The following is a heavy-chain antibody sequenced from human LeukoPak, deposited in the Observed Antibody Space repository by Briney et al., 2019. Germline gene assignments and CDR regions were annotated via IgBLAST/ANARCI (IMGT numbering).Heavy chain of an antibody. CDR3: ARQRVSEFDY. V-gene: IGHV4-59*08. CDR1: GGSISSYY. CDR2: IYSSGST. J-gene: IGHJ4*02. Sequence: SETLSLTCTVSGGSISSYYWSWIRQPPGKGLEWIGYIYSSGSTNYNPSLKSRVTISVDTSKNQFALKLSSVTAADTAVYYCARQRVSEFDYWGQGTLVTVSS.